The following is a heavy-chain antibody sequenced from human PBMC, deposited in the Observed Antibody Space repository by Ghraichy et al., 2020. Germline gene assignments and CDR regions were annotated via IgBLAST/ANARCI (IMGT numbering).Heavy chain of an antibody. V-gene: IGHV4-59*01. CDR3: ARGRPYYYYYGMDV. Sequence: SQTLSLTCTVSGGSISSYYWSWIRQPPGKGLEWIGYIYYSGSTNYNPSLKSRVTISVDTSKNQFSLKLSSVTAADTAVYYCARGRPYYYYYGMDVWGQGTTVTVSS. CDR1: GGSISSYY. J-gene: IGHJ6*02. CDR2: IYYSGST.